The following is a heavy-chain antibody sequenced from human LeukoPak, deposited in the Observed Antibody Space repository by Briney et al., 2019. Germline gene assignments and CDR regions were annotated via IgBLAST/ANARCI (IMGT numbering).Heavy chain of an antibody. D-gene: IGHD5-12*01. CDR1: GFTLRSYD. V-gene: IGHV3-23*01. CDR2: TSGSGVNS. CDR3: AKEYSGYDFDY. Sequence: PGGSLRLSCAASGFTLRSYDMSWVRQAAGKGLEWVAATSGSGVNSYYADSVRGRFTTSRDNSQNTLYLQMDSLRAEDTALYCCAKEYSGYDFDYWGQGTLVTVSS. J-gene: IGHJ4*02.